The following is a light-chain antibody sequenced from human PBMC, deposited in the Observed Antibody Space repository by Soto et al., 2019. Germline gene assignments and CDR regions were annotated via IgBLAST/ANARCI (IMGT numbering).Light chain of an antibody. Sequence: TLSVSPWERATLSCRAGQGVTTNFAWYQQKSGQSPRLLIYDVSIRATGVPARFSGTGSETDFTLTISGLQSEDSAVYFCQQYNNWPFSFGQGTRLEIK. J-gene: IGKJ5*01. CDR2: DVS. V-gene: IGKV3-15*01. CDR3: QQYNNWPFS. CDR1: QGVTTN.